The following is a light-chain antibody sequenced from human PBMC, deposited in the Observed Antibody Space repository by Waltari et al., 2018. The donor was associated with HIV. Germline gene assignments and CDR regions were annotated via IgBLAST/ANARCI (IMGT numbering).Light chain of an antibody. CDR2: GAT. CDR1: EAITRTY. CDR3: HQYVSSFWT. V-gene: IGKV3-20*01. J-gene: IGKJ1*01. Sequence: EIVLTQSPGPLSSSPGERATLSCVTSEAITRTYLSWYQQNDGQAPRLLIYGATNRAPGFPDRFSGSGSGTEFTLTINGLETEDFVVYYCHQYVSSFWTFGQGTKVEVK.